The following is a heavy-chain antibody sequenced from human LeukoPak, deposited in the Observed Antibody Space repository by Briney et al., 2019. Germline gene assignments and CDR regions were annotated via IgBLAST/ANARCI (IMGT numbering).Heavy chain of an antibody. V-gene: IGHV4-4*07. CDR2: IYFSGGT. CDR1: DGSISSHH. D-gene: IGHD1-26*01. Sequence: PSETLSLTCSVSDGSISSHHWSWIRQPAGKGLEWIGRIYFSGGTTYNPSLKSRVTMSVDSSKSQFSLKMTSVTAGDTAVYYCAGSRVAGGATDYWGQGTLVTVSS. CDR3: AGSRVAGGATDY. J-gene: IGHJ4*02.